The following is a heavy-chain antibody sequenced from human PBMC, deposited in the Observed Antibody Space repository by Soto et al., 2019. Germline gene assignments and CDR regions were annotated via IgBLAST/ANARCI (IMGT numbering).Heavy chain of an antibody. V-gene: IGHV4-59*01. J-gene: IGHJ6*02. D-gene: IGHD3-10*01. CDR1: GGSIINYY. CDR3: ARDGSPGGMAF. Sequence: QVQLQESGPGLVKPSETLSLTCTVSGGSIINYYWSWLRQSPGKGLEWIAYISYTGTTNYNPSLKSRVTISVDTSKNQFSLKLTSVTAADTAVYYCARDGSPGGMAFWGPGTTVTVSS. CDR2: ISYTGTT.